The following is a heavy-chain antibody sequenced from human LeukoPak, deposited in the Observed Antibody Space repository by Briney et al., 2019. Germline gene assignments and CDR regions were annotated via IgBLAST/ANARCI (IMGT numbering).Heavy chain of an antibody. CDR1: GGSFNIYY. Sequence: PSETLSLTCAVYGGSFNIYYWTWIRQPPGKGLEWIGEINHSGSTNYNPSLKSRVTISLDTSKNQFSLKLSSVTAADTAVYYCARQGEYYDSSGTDYWGQGTLVTVS. J-gene: IGHJ4*02. V-gene: IGHV4-34*01. CDR2: INHSGST. D-gene: IGHD3-22*01. CDR3: ARQGEYYDSSGTDY.